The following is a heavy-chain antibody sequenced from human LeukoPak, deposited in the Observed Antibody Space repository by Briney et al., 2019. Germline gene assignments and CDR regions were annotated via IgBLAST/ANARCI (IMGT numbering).Heavy chain of an antibody. CDR1: GVMFRNYW. CDR2: IDKEGNER. CDR3: ALYCSSANCHDAFDI. Sequence: GGSLRLSCAVSGVMFRNYWMSWVRQAPGKGLEWAANIDKEGNERSYVASVKGRFTISRDNAKNSLYLQMNSLGAEDTATYYCALYCSSANCHDAFDIWGRGTMVTVSS. D-gene: IGHD2-15*01. J-gene: IGHJ3*02. V-gene: IGHV3-7*03.